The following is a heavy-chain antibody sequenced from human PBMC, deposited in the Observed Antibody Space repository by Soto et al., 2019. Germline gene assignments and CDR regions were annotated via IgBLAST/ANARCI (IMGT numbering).Heavy chain of an antibody. V-gene: IGHV1-69*13. CDR2: IIPIFDTP. CDR3: AREPSSGWYNYFDY. D-gene: IGHD6-19*01. CDR1: GGTFSSYA. Sequence: SVKVSCKASGGTFSSYAINWVRQAPGQGLEWVGGIIPIFDTPNYAQKFQGRVTITADESTGTAYMELSSLRSEDTAVYYCAREPSSGWYNYFDYWGQGTLVTVSS. J-gene: IGHJ4*02.